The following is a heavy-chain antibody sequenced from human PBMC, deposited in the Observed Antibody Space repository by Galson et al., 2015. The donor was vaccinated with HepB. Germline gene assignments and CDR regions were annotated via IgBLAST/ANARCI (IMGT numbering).Heavy chain of an antibody. CDR3: ARGGKYCGGGSCHGTGLDF. J-gene: IGHJ4*02. CDR2: IIPIFKTP. D-gene: IGHD2-15*01. Sequence: QSGAEVKKPGESLRTSCKASGGPFSNYAISWVRQAPGQGLEWMGAIIPIFKTPYYAQQFQGRVTISADESTNTTYLELSSLRSDDTAVFYCARGGKYCGGGSCHGTGLDFWGPGTRVTVSS. V-gene: IGHV1-69*01. CDR1: GGPFSNYA.